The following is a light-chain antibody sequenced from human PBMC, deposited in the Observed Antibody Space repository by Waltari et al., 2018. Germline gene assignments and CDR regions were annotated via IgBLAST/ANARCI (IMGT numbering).Light chain of an antibody. V-gene: IGKV4-1*01. CDR1: QSVVYSSNNKNY. Sequence: DIVMTQSPDSLAVSLDERATINCKSSQSVVYSSNNKNYLAWYQQKPGQPPKLLIYWASTRESGVPDRFSGSGSGTDFTLTISSLQAEDVAVYYCQQYYSTPPTFGGGTKVEIK. J-gene: IGKJ4*01. CDR3: QQYYSTPPT. CDR2: WAS.